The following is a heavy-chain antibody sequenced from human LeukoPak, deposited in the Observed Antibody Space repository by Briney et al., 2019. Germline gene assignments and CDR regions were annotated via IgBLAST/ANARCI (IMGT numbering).Heavy chain of an antibody. CDR3: ARVGSSGIVVVPAAIETFYGMDV. CDR2: INSDGSST. CDR1: GFTFSSYW. D-gene: IGHD2-2*01. J-gene: IGHJ6*02. V-gene: IGHV3-74*01. Sequence: GGSLRLSCAASGFTFSSYWMHWVHQAPGKGLVWVSRINSDGSSTSYADSVKGRFTISRDNAKNTLYLQMNSLRAEDTAVYYCARVGSSGIVVVPAAIETFYGMDVWGQGATVTVSS.